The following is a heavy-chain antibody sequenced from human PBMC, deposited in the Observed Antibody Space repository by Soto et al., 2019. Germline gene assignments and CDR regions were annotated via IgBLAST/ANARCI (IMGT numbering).Heavy chain of an antibody. CDR3: ARDMYYDILTGSNDY. V-gene: IGHV3-11*01. J-gene: IGHJ4*02. CDR1: GFTFSDYY. Sequence: GGSLRLSCAASGFTFSDYYMSWIRQAPGKGLDWVSYISSSGSTIYYADSVKGRFTVSRDNAKNSLYLQMNSLRAEDTAVYYCARDMYYDILTGSNDYWGQGTLVTVSS. CDR2: ISSSGSTI. D-gene: IGHD3-9*01.